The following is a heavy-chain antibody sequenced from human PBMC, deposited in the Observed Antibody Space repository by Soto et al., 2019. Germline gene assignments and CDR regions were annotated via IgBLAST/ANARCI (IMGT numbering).Heavy chain of an antibody. CDR1: GYTFTSYD. CDR3: ARRGYSSSWYYYYYYGMDV. J-gene: IGHJ6*02. V-gene: IGHV1-8*01. D-gene: IGHD6-13*01. CDR2: MNPNSGNT. Sequence: QVQLVQSGAEVKKPGASVKVSCKASGYTFTSYDINWVRQATGQGLEWMGWMNPNSGNTGYAQKFQGRVTMTRNTVKSTAYMELSSLRSEDTAVYYCARRGYSSSWYYYYYYGMDVWGQGTTVTVSS.